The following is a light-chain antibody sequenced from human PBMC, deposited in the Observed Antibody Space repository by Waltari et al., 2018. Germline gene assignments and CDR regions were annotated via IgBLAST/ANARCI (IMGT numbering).Light chain of an antibody. CDR3: AAWDDSLSGRV. Sequence: QSVLTQPPSASGTPGQRVTISCSGRRYNIGSNYVYWYQQLPGTAPKLLIYRNNQRPSGVPDRFSGSKSGTSASLAISGLRSEDEADYYCAAWDDSLSGRVFGGGTKVTVL. CDR2: RNN. J-gene: IGLJ3*02. V-gene: IGLV1-47*01. CDR1: RYNIGSNY.